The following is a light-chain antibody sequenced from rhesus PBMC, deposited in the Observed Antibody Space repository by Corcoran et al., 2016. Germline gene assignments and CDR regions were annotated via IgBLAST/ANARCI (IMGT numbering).Light chain of an antibody. V-gene: IGKV1-38*01. CDR1: QGISSY. J-gene: IGKJ2*01. Sequence: DIQLTQSPSSLSASVGDRVTITCRASQGISSYLAWYQQKSGKAPKLLIYDASNLKSGVPSRFSGRGSGTEFTLTIISLQPEDFATYYCQQRNSYPYSFGQGTKVEIK. CDR3: QQRNSYPYS. CDR2: DAS.